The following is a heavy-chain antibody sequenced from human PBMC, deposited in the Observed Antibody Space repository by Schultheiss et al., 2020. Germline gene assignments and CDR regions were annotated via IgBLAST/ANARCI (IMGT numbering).Heavy chain of an antibody. CDR1: GGSISSGGYY. J-gene: IGHJ4*02. CDR2: IYYSGST. Sequence: SETLSLTCTVSGGSISSGGYYWGWLRQTPGKGLEWIGYIYYSGSTYYNPSLKSRVTISVDTSKNHFSLRLSSVTAADTAVYYCARSPASRLLVHSPFDYWGQGTLVTVSS. D-gene: IGHD3-10*01. CDR3: ARSPASRLLVHSPFDY. V-gene: IGHV4-31*03.